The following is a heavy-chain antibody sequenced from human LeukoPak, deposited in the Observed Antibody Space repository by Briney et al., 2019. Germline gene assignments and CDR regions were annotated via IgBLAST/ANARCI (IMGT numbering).Heavy chain of an antibody. CDR3: AREGQQLSSVDY. CDR1: GGTFSSYA. CDR2: IIPIFGTA. V-gene: IGHV1-69*05. D-gene: IGHD6-13*01. J-gene: IGHJ4*02. Sequence: GASVKVSCKASGGTFSSYAISWVRQAPGQGLEWMGGIIPIFGTANYAQKFQGRVTMTRDTSISTAYMELSRLRSDDTAVYYCAREGQQLSSVDYWGQGTLVTVSS.